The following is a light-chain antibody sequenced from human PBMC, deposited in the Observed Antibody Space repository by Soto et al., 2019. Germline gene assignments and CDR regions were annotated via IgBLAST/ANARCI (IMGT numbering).Light chain of an antibody. CDR2: RTS. J-gene: IGKJ4*01. CDR1: HSIGLA. CDR3: QQYNNWPRAT. Sequence: EIVLTQSPATLSFSPGERATLSCRASHSIGLAIAWYQHKPGQAPRLLMFRTSSRATGFPARFSGSGSGTEFNLTISSLQSEDFGVYYCQQYNNWPRATFGGGTKVDIK. V-gene: IGKV3-15*01.